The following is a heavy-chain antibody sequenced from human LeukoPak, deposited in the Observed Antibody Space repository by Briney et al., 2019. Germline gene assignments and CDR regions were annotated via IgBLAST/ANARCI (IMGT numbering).Heavy chain of an antibody. Sequence: SETLSLTCTVSGGSISSYYWSWIRQPPGKGLEWIGYIYYSGSTNYNPSLKSRVTISVDTSKNQFSLKLSSVTAADTAVYYCARGRSGSLDAFDIWGQGTMVTVPS. CDR2: IYYSGST. V-gene: IGHV4-59*01. CDR1: GGSISSYY. CDR3: ARGRSGSLDAFDI. D-gene: IGHD1-26*01. J-gene: IGHJ3*02.